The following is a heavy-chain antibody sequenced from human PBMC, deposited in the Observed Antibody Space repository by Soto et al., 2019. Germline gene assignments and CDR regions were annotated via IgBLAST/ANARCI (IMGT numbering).Heavy chain of an antibody. CDR2: IYSSGSA. Sequence: QVQLQESGPGLVKPSETLSLTCTVSGGSISNYYWSWIRQSPGMGLEWIGYIYSSGSAKYNPSLKIRLIISVDTSKNHFSLKLNSVTAADTAVYFCARGGSSWTGAWYFDLWGRGTLVTVSS. CDR3: ARGGSSWTGAWYFDL. J-gene: IGHJ2*01. D-gene: IGHD6-13*01. V-gene: IGHV4-59*01. CDR1: GGSISNYY.